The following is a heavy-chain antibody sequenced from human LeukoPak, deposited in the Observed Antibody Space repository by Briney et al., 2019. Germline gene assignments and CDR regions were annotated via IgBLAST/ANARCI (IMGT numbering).Heavy chain of an antibody. D-gene: IGHD5-12*01. V-gene: IGHV1-8*01. J-gene: IGHJ4*02. Sequence: ASVKVSCKPSGYTFTTYDINWVRQAPGQGLEWMAWMNPNSGNTGHAQRFQGRITLTSDTSIGTAFMELRNLRFDDTAVYCCARGRGWLSPLDFWGRGTLVSVSS. CDR2: MNPNSGNT. CDR3: ARGRGWLSPLDF. CDR1: GYTFTTYD.